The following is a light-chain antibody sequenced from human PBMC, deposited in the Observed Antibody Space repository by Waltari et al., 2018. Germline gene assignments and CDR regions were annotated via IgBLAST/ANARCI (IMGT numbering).Light chain of an antibody. CDR3: QSFDIRLSGGVV. Sequence: QSVLTQPPSMSGAPGQSVTISCTGSSSNIRAGHDVHWDQVFPGTAPKLLIYGNNNRPSGVPDRFSGSKSDTSASLAIGGLQAEDEADYYCQSFDIRLSGGVVFGGGTKVTVL. CDR2: GNN. V-gene: IGLV1-40*01. CDR1: SSNIRAGHD. J-gene: IGLJ3*02.